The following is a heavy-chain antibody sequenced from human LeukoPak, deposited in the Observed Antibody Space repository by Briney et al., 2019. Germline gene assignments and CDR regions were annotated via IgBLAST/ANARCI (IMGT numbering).Heavy chain of an antibody. J-gene: IGHJ6*02. D-gene: IGHD6-13*01. CDR3: ARRHSSSWGFYYYYGMDV. Sequence: PSETLSLTCTVSGGSISSGGYYWSWIRQHPGKGLEWIGYIYYSGSTYYNPSLKSRVTISVDTSKNQFSLKLSSVTAADTAVYYCARRHSSSWGFYYYYGMDVWGQGTTVTVSS. V-gene: IGHV4-31*03. CDR2: IYYSGST. CDR1: GGSISSGGYY.